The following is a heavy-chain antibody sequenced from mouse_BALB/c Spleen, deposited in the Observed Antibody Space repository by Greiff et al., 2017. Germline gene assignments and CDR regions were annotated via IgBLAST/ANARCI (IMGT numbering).Heavy chain of an antibody. CDR1: RFTFSSYA. CDR2: ISSGGSYT. CDR3: AKITVVDAMDY. J-gene: IGHJ4*01. D-gene: IGHD1-1*01. Sequence: EVKLMESGGGLVKPGGSLKLSCAASRFTFSSYAMSWVRQSPEKRLEWVAEISSGGSYTYYPDTVTGRFTISRDNAKNTLYLEMSSLRSEDTAMYYCAKITVVDAMDYWGQGTSVTVSA. V-gene: IGHV5-9-4*01.